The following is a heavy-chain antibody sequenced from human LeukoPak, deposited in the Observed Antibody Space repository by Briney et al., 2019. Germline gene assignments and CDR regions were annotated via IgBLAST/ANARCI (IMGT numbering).Heavy chain of an antibody. V-gene: IGHV1-2*02. D-gene: IGHD2-15*01. CDR2: INPNSGGT. CDR3: ARSRRYCSGGSCYSRLDY. CDR1: GYTFTGYY. J-gene: IGHJ4*02. Sequence: GASVKVSCKASGYTFTGYYMHWVRQAPGQGLEWMGWINPNSGGTNYAQKFQGRVTMTRDTSISTAYMELSRLRSDDTAVYYCARSRRYCSGGSCYSRLDYWGQGTLVTASS.